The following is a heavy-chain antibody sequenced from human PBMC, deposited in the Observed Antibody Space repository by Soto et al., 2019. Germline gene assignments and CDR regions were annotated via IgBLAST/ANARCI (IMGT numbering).Heavy chain of an antibody. CDR1: GGSFSGYY. Sequence: QVQLQQWGAGLLKPSETLSLTCAVYGGSFSGYYWSWIRQPPGKGLEWIGEINHSGSTNYNPSLKSRVTISVDTSKNQFSLKLSSVTAADTAVYYCASVSIAARPMDYWVQGTLVTVSS. V-gene: IGHV4-34*01. CDR3: ASVSIAARPMDY. J-gene: IGHJ4*02. D-gene: IGHD6-6*01. CDR2: INHSGST.